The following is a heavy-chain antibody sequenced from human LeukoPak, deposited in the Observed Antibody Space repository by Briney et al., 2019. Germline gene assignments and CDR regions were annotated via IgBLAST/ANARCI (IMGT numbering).Heavy chain of an antibody. CDR2: ITGGGDDT. CDR1: GFTFSSYA. CDR3: AKGSASGRPYYFDY. D-gene: IGHD2-15*01. J-gene: IGHJ4*02. V-gene: IGHV3-23*01. Sequence: PGGSLRLSCAASGFTFSSYAMSWVRQAPGKGLEWVSGITGGGDDTYHADSVKGRFTISRDNSKNTLYLQMSSLRAEDSAIYYCAKGSASGRPYYFDYWGQGILVTVSS.